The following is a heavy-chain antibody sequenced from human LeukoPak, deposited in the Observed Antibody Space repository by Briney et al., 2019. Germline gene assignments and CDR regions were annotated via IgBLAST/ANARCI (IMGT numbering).Heavy chain of an antibody. CDR2: INHSGST. CDR3: VRGLVAVAPSY. V-gene: IGHV4-34*01. D-gene: IGHD6-19*01. J-gene: IGHJ4*02. Sequence: PSETLSLTCAAYGGSFSGYYWSWIRQPPGKGLEWIGEINHSGSTNYNLSLKSRVTISVDTSKNQFSLKLSSVTAADTAVYYCVRGLVAVAPSYWGEGTLVTVSS. CDR1: GGSFSGYY.